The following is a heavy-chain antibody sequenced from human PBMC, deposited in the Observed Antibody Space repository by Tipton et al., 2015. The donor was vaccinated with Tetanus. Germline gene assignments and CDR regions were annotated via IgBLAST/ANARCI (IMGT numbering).Heavy chain of an antibody. CDR2: INHSGST. D-gene: IGHD2-2*01. J-gene: IGHJ5*02. V-gene: IGHV4-34*01. CDR1: GGSFSGYS. Sequence: LRLSCAVYGGSFSGYSWSWIRQPPGKGLEWIGDINHSGSTNYSPSLKSRVTISVDTSKNQFSLNLNSVTAADTAIYYCARGLTSPSMGVWFDPWGQGTLVTVSS. CDR3: ARGLTSPSMGVWFDP.